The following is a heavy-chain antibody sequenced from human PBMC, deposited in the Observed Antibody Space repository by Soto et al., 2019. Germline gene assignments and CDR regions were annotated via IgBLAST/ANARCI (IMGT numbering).Heavy chain of an antibody. CDR3: ATWAIAVGGEGF. J-gene: IGHJ4*02. CDR2: ISSTGDLV. V-gene: IGHV3-48*02. Sequence: PGGSLRLSCTASGFTVSDYSVNWVRQAPGKGLEWISYISSTGDLVLYADSVKGRFTIARDIAKNSLYLQMDSLRDEDSAVYYCATWAIAVGGEGFWGQGTLVTVSS. D-gene: IGHD2-21*01. CDR1: GFTVSDYS.